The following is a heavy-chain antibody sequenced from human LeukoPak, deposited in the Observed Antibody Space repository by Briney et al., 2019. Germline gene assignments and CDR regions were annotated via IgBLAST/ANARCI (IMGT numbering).Heavy chain of an antibody. J-gene: IGHJ1*01. D-gene: IGHD3-22*01. Sequence: ASVKVSCKASGYTFTNYGISWVRQAPGQGLEWMGWISVYNGNTNYAQKLQGRVTMTTDTSTSTAYMELRSLRSDDTAVYYCARANYDTTGYYFPEYFQHWGQGTLVTVSS. CDR2: ISVYNGNT. V-gene: IGHV1-18*01. CDR1: GYTFTNYG. CDR3: ARANYDTTGYYFPEYFQH.